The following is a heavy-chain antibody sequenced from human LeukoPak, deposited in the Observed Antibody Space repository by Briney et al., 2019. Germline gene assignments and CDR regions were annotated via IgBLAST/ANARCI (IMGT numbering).Heavy chain of an antibody. J-gene: IGHJ4*02. D-gene: IGHD2-21*01. CDR1: GFTTVDYG. Sequence: AGSLRISCAASGFTTVDYGMSWGRQAPGKGLEWVSGINWNGGSTGYADSVKGRFTISRDNTKNSLYLQMNSLRAEDTALYYCARALGGDYDYWGQGTLVTVSS. CDR3: ARALGGDYDY. V-gene: IGHV3-20*04. CDR2: INWNGGST.